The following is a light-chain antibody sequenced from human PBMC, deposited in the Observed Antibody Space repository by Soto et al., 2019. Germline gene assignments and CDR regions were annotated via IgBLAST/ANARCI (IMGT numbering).Light chain of an antibody. CDR2: RNS. J-gene: IGLJ2*01. CDR1: SSNIGAGYD. CDR3: QSYDSSLSGSV. V-gene: IGLV1-40*01. Sequence: QSVLTQPPSVSGAPGQRVTISCTGSSSNIGAGYDVHWYQQLPGTAPKLLIYRNSNRPSGVPDRFSGSKSGTSGSLAITGLQAEDEAYYYCQSYDSSLSGSVFGGGTQLTVL.